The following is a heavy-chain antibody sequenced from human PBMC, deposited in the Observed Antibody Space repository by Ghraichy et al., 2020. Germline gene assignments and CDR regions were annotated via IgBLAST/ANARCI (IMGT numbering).Heavy chain of an antibody. D-gene: IGHD3-16*02. CDR3: AKAGGEVTFGGVIVIPPPYYFDY. V-gene: IGHV3-23*01. J-gene: IGHJ4*02. CDR2: ISGSGGST. Sequence: GGSLRLSCAASGFTFSSYAMSWVRQAPGKGLEWVSAISGSGGSTYYADSVKGRFTISRDNSKNTLYLQMNSLRAEDTAVYYCAKAGGEVTFGGVIVIPPPYYFDYWGQGTLVTVSS. CDR1: GFTFSSYA.